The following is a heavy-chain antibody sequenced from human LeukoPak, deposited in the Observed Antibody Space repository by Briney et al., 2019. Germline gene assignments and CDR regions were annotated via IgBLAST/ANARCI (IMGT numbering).Heavy chain of an antibody. CDR2: ISRSGSAP. Sequence: PGGSLRLSCAASGFTFRSYAMNWVRQAPGKGLEGVSAISRSGSAPYYADSVKGRFTISRDNSKNTLYLQRDSRRAEDTAVYYCAKDQYGEAFDIWGPGTMVTVSS. CDR3: AKDQYGEAFDI. V-gene: IGHV3-23*01. D-gene: IGHD2-2*01. CDR1: GFTFRSYA. J-gene: IGHJ3*02.